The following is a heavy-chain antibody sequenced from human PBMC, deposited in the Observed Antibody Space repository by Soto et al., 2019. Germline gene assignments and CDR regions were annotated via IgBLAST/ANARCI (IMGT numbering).Heavy chain of an antibody. CDR3: ARGVYYYGAGSYSKFDY. D-gene: IGHD3-10*01. Sequence: EVQLVESGGGLVKPGGSLRLSCAASGFTFSSYSMNWVRQAPGKGLEWVSSISSSSSYIYYADSVKGRFTISRDNAKNALYLKMNSLRADDTAVDYCARGVYYYGAGSYSKFDYWGQGTLVTVSS. J-gene: IGHJ4*02. V-gene: IGHV3-21*01. CDR2: ISSSSSYI. CDR1: GFTFSSYS.